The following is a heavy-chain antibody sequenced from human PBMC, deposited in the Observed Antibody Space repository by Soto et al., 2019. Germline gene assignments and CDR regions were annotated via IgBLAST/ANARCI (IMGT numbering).Heavy chain of an antibody. CDR2: ISAYNGNT. CDR3: ARAYIVATPTELGY. Sequence: ASVKVSCKASGYTFTSYGISWVRQAPGQGLEWMGWISAYNGNTNYAQKLQGRVTMTTDTSTSTAYMELRSLRSDDTAVYYCARAYIVATPTELGYWGQGTRVTVSS. D-gene: IGHD5-12*01. CDR1: GYTFTSYG. J-gene: IGHJ4*02. V-gene: IGHV1-18*01.